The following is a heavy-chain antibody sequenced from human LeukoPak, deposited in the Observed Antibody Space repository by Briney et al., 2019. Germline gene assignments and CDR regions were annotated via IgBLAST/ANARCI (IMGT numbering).Heavy chain of an antibody. V-gene: IGHV4-39*01. J-gene: IGHJ6*03. CDR2: NYYSGST. Sequence: PSETLSLTCTVSGGSISSSSYYWGWIRRPPGKGLEWVGSNYYSGSTYYNPSLKSRVTISVNTSKNQFSLKLSSVTAADTAVYYCARLYVDFWSGYYTLYYYYYMDVWGKGTTVTVSS. CDR3: ARLYVDFWSGYYTLYYYYYMDV. CDR1: GGSISSSSYY. D-gene: IGHD3-3*01.